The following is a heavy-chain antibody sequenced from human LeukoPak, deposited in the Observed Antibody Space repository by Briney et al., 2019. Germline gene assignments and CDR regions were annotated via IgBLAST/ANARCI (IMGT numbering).Heavy chain of an antibody. CDR1: GFTFSSYA. CDR3: AKDRYCSSTRCYGGFDY. J-gene: IGHJ4*02. V-gene: IGHV3-23*01. Sequence: GGSLRLSCEASGFTFSSYAMSWVRQAPGKGLEWVSVISGSGDSAFYADSVKGQFTISRDNSKNTLYLQMNSLRAEDTAVYYCAKDRYCSSTRCYGGFDYWGQGTLVTVSS. D-gene: IGHD2-2*01. CDR2: ISGSGDSA.